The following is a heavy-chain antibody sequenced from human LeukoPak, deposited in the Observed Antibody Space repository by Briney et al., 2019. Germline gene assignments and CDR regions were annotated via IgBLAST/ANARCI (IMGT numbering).Heavy chain of an antibody. CDR1: GYTFTVYY. CDR2: INPNSGGT. CDR3: ARDTSEVPAAIWFDP. V-gene: IGHV1-2*02. D-gene: IGHD2-2*01. J-gene: IGHJ5*02. Sequence: GASVTVSFKASGYTFTVYYMHWVRQAPGQGLEGMGWINPNSGGTNYTQKFQGRVTITRETSISTAYMELSRLRSDDTAVYYCARDTSEVPAAIWFDPWGQGTLVTVSS.